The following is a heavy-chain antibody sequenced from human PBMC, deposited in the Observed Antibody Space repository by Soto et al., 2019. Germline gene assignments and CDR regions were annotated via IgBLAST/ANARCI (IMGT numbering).Heavy chain of an antibody. Sequence: QVQLVQSGAEVKKPGSSVKVSCKASGGTFSSYAISWVRQAPGQGLEWMGGIIPIFGTADYAQKFQGRVTIAADESTSPAYGGLSSLRSEDTAVYYCAKNPENYYYGMDVWGQGTTVTVSS. V-gene: IGHV1-69*12. J-gene: IGHJ6*02. CDR1: GGTFSSYA. CDR3: AKNPENYYYGMDV. CDR2: IIPIFGTA.